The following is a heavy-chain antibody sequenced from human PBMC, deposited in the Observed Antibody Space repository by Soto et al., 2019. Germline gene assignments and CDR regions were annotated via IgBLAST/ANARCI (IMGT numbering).Heavy chain of an antibody. D-gene: IGHD3-10*01. CDR1: GYSFTNYW. V-gene: IGHV5-51*01. CDR3: ARQNQAGYYYYGVDV. Sequence: GESLKISCKASGYSFTNYWVAWVRQMPGKGLECMGIIYPGDSTTRYGPSFQGQVTISADKSISTAYLQWSSLKASDTAMYYCARQNQAGYYYYGVDVWGQGTTVTVSS. CDR2: IYPGDSTT. J-gene: IGHJ6*02.